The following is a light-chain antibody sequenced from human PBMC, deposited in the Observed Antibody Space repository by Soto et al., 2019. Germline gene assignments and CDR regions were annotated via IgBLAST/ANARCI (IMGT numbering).Light chain of an antibody. CDR1: QTISSW. J-gene: IGKJ1*01. CDR2: KAS. CDR3: QHYNSYSEA. V-gene: IGKV1-5*03. Sequence: DIQMTQSPSTLSGSVGDRVTITCRASQTISSWLAWYQQKPGKAPKLLIYKASTLKSGVPSRFSGSGSVTEFTLTISSLQPDDFASYYYQHYNSYSEAFGQGTKVELK.